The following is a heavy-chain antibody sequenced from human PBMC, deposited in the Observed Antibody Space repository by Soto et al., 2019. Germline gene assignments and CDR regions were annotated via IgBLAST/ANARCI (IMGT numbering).Heavy chain of an antibody. Sequence: PGESLKISCKGSGYRFTSYWIGWVRQMPGKGLEWMGIIYPGDSDTRYSPSFQGQVTISADKSISTAYLQWSSLKASDTAMYYCARPIAVAGPDAFDIWAQGTMVTVSS. D-gene: IGHD6-19*01. CDR1: GYRFTSYW. V-gene: IGHV5-51*01. CDR3: ARPIAVAGPDAFDI. CDR2: IYPGDSDT. J-gene: IGHJ3*02.